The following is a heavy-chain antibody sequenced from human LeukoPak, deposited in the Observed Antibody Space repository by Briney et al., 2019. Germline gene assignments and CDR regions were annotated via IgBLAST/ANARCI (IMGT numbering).Heavy chain of an antibody. D-gene: IGHD2-15*01. CDR1: GSTFSSFA. J-gene: IGHJ4*02. CDR3: AKQIVVVTAGMNYFDN. Sequence: GGSLRLSCAAAGSTFSSFAMNWVRQAPGKGLEWVSTITGSGSTTFYADSVKGRFTIPRDNSKKTLFLQMNSLRAEDTAVYFCAKQIVVVTAGMNYFDNWGQGTLVTVSS. CDR2: ITGSGSTT. V-gene: IGHV3-23*01.